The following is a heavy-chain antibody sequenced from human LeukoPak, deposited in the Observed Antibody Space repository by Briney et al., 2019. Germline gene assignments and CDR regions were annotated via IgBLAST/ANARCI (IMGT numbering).Heavy chain of an antibody. CDR3: AQRGVWGSYRYTY. D-gene: IGHD3-16*02. Sequence: GGSLRLSCAASGFTFSSYSMNWVRQAPGKGLEWVSSISSSSSYIYYADSVKGRFTISRDNAKNSLYLQMNSLRAEDTAVYYCAQRGVWGSYRYTYWGQGTLVTVSS. J-gene: IGHJ4*02. CDR2: ISSSSSYI. V-gene: IGHV3-21*01. CDR1: GFTFSSYS.